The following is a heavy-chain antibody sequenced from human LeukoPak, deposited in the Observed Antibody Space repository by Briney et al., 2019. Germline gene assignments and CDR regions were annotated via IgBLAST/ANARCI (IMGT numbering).Heavy chain of an antibody. V-gene: IGHV4-4*02. D-gene: IGHD1-1*01. CDR2: IYHSGST. CDR3: ARIGNYYFDY. Sequence: PSETLSLTCAVSGGSISSGNWWTWVRQPPGKGLDWIGEIYHSGSTNYNPSLKSRVTIPVDKSKNQFSLKLTSVTAADTAVYFCARIGNYYFDYWGQGTLVTVSS. CDR1: GGSISSGNW. J-gene: IGHJ4*02.